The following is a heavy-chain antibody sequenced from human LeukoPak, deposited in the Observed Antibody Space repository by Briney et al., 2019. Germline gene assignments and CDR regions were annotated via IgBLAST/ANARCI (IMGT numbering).Heavy chain of an antibody. CDR1: GFTFSSYE. D-gene: IGHD6-13*01. CDR2: ISSSGSTI. V-gene: IGHV3-48*03. CDR3: AKDRRVAAVGPRRTINKWFVP. Sequence: GGSLRLSCAAPGFTFSSYEMTWVRQAPGKGLEGVSYISSSGSTIYYADSVKGRFTIHRDNSKNTLYLQMASLRAEDTAVYYCAKDRRVAAVGPRRTINKWFVPWGEGTLVTVSS. J-gene: IGHJ5*02.